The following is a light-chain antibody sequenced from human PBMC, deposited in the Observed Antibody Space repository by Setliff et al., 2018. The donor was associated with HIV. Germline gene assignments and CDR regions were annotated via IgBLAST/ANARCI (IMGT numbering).Light chain of an antibody. Sequence: QSALTQPASVSGSPGQSITISCTGSSNDVGGYNYVSWYQQRPGKAPKLMISEVSNRPSGVSNRFSGSKSGNTASLTISGLQAEDEADYYCSSYTSGSTRVFGTGTKVIVL. CDR2: EVS. CDR3: SSYTSGSTRV. J-gene: IGLJ1*01. V-gene: IGLV2-14*01. CDR1: SNDVGGYNY.